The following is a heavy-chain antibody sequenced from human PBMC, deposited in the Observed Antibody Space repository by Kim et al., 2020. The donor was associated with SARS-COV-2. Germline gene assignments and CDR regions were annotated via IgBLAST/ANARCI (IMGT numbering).Heavy chain of an antibody. D-gene: IGHD5-18*01. Sequence: GGSLRLSCAASGFTFSSYGMHWVRQAPGKGLEWVAVIWYDGSNKYYADSVKGRFTISRDNSKNTLYLQMNSLRAEDTAVYYCARDGGYSYGDSNYYYYGMDVGGQGTTVTVSS. CDR3: ARDGGYSYGDSNYYYYGMDV. CDR1: GFTFSSYG. J-gene: IGHJ6*02. V-gene: IGHV3-33*08. CDR2: IWYDGSNK.